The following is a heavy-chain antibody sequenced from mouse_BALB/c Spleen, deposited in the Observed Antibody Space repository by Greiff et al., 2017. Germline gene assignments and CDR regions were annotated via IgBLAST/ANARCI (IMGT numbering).Heavy chain of an antibody. J-gene: IGHJ3*01. CDR3: ARDKNWAY. Sequence: VKLVESGPGLVAPSQSLSITCTVSGFSLTSYGVHWVRQPPGKGLEWLGVIWAGGSTNYNSALMSRLSISKDNSKSQVFLKMNSLRTDDTAMYYCARDKNWAYWGQGTLVTVSA. CDR1: GFSLTSYG. CDR2: IWAGGST. D-gene: IGHD4-1*01. V-gene: IGHV2-9*02.